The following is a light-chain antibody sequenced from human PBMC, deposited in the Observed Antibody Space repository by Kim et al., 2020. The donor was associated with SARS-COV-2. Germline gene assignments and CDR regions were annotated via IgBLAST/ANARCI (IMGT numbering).Light chain of an antibody. V-gene: IGKV1-5*01. CDR3: QHYHSYLYT. CDR1: QCSSKR. CDR2: DAS. J-gene: IGKJ2*01. Sequence: SSVGDSGTITRRASQCSSKRVDWYQLKPRNTPRRLIYDASSFENGVPSRFSARGSGTEFTLTINGLQPEDFATYYCQHYHSYLYTVGPGTKLEIK.